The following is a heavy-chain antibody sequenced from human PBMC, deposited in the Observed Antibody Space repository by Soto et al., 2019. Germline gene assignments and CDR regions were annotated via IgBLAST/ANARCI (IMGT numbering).Heavy chain of an antibody. CDR2: TTGGAGLT. J-gene: IGHJ5*02. Sequence: EVQLLESGGGLVQPGGSLRLSCTASGFTLTAYAINWVRRAPGKGLEWVSATTGGAGLTYYADSVKGQFSVSSETPGNSLYQQLSSLRPEDTAIYYCARVDRGSVARPTRLDPWGQGTLVTVSS. CDR3: ARVDRGSVARPTRLDP. V-gene: IGHV3-23*01. CDR1: GFTLTAYA. D-gene: IGHD2-21*01.